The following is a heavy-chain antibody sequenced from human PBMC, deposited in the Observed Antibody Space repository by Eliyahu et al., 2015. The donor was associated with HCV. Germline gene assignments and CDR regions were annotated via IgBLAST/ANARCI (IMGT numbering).Heavy chain of an antibody. CDR3: ARDPRGYSYGEDV. V-gene: IGHV3-21*01. J-gene: IGHJ6*02. CDR2: ISSSSSYI. D-gene: IGHD5-18*01. CDR1: XFXFSXYS. Sequence: EVQLVESGGGLVXPGGSLXXXCXASXFXFSXYSMNWVRQAPGKGLEWVSSISSSSSYIXYADSVKGRFTISRDNAKNSLYLQMNSLRAEDTAVYYCARDPRGYSYGEDVWGQGTTVTVSS.